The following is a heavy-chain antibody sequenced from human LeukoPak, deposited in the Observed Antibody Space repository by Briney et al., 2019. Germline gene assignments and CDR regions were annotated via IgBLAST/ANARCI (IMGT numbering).Heavy chain of an antibody. D-gene: IGHD6-19*01. CDR2: ITGSSNRI. Sequence: TGGSLRLSCAASGFTFSPYSMNWIRQAPGKXLEWVSYITGSSNRIHYADSVRGRFTISRDNAMNSLHLQMNSLRDEDTAMYYCARSVEGAFDFWGQGTLVTVSS. V-gene: IGHV3-48*02. J-gene: IGHJ4*02. CDR1: GFTFSPYS. CDR3: ARSVEGAFDF.